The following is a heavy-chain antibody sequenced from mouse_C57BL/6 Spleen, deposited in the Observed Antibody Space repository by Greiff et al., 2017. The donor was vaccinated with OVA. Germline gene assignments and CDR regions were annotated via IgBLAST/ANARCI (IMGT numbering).Heavy chain of an antibody. D-gene: IGHD2-4*01. Sequence: QVQLKQSGPGLVQPSQSLSISCTVSGFSLTSYGVHWVRQSPGKGLEWLGVIWSGGSTDYYAAFISRLSISKENSNSEVFFKMNSMQADDTAIDYCARKDDYDDAMDYWGQGTSVTVSS. J-gene: IGHJ4*01. CDR1: GFSLTSYG. CDR2: IWSGGST. V-gene: IGHV2-2*01. CDR3: ARKDDYDDAMDY.